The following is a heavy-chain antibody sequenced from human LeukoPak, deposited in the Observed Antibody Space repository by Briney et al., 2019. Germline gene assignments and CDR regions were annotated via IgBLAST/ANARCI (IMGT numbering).Heavy chain of an antibody. CDR1: GFIFNDYA. J-gene: IGHJ1*01. Sequence: GGSLRLSCATSGFIFNDYAMHWVRQAPGKGLEWVSGMSWNSGDKGYADSVKGRFTISRDNAKNSLYLQMNSLRVEDTALYFCAKVASAYYTGSGSYYYFQDWGQGTLVTVSS. CDR3: AKVASAYYTGSGSYYYFQD. D-gene: IGHD3-10*01. CDR2: MSWNSGDK. V-gene: IGHV3-9*01.